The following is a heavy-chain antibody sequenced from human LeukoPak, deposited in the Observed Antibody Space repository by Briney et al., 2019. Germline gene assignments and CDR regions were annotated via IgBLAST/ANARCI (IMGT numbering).Heavy chain of an antibody. Sequence: PGGSLRLSCAASGFNFSNYWMSWVRQAPGKGLEWVANIKQDGSEDYYMGSVRGRFTMSRDNAKNSLYLQMNSLRAEDTALYFCARGSLFRWFDYWGQGTLVTVSS. J-gene: IGHJ4*02. CDR1: GFNFSNYW. CDR3: ARGSLFRWFDY. D-gene: IGHD3-16*02. CDR2: IKQDGSED. V-gene: IGHV3-7*01.